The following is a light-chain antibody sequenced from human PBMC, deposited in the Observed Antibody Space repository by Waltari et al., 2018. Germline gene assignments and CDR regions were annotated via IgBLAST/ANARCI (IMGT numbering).Light chain of an antibody. Sequence: DIQMTQSPSSLSASVGDRVTITCRASQRINSYLNWYQQKPGKAPKLLIYGASSLQSGVPSGFSGSGSGTEFTHTISSLQPEDSATYYCQQSYSSPYTFGQGTKLEIK. CDR1: QRINSY. CDR2: GAS. V-gene: IGKV1-39*01. CDR3: QQSYSSPYT. J-gene: IGKJ2*01.